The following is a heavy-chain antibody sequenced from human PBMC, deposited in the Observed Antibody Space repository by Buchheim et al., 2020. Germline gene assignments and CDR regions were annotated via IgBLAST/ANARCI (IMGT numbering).Heavy chain of an antibody. V-gene: IGHV3-23*01. CDR3: AKDDCSSTSCYTGGSDLIYYYYYGMDV. CDR1: GFTFSSYA. D-gene: IGHD2-2*02. CDR2: ISGSGGST. Sequence: EVQLLESGGGLVQPGGSLRLSCAASGFTFSSYAMTWVRQAPGKGLEWVSAISGSGGSTYYADSVKGRFTISRDNSKNTLYLQMNSLRAEDTAVYYCAKDDCSSTSCYTGGSDLIYYYYYGMDVWGQGTT. J-gene: IGHJ6*02.